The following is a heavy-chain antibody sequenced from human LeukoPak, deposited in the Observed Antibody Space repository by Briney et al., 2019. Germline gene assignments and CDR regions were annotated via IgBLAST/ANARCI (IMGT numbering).Heavy chain of an antibody. CDR2: FDPEDGET. CDR3: ATDPGGSGGSAYAFDI. D-gene: IGHD2-15*01. Sequence: ASVKVSCKVSGYTLTELSMHWVRQAPGKGLEWMGGFDPEDGETIYAQKFQGRVTMTEDTSTDTAYMELSSLRSEDTAVYYCATDPGGSGGSAYAFDIWGQGTMVTVSS. V-gene: IGHV1-24*01. CDR1: GYTLTELS. J-gene: IGHJ3*02.